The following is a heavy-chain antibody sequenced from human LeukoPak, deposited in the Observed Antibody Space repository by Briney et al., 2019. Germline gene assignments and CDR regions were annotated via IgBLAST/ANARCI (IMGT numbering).Heavy chain of an antibody. Sequence: GAPVTVSCTASGYTFISYGITWVRQAPGQGLEWLGWISAYNGNIDYAQKLQGRVTLTTDTSTSTAYMVVRSLRSDDTAVYYCASMSGYYPSYYFDYWGQGTLVTVSS. D-gene: IGHD3-3*01. CDR2: ISAYNGNI. CDR1: GYTFISYG. CDR3: ASMSGYYPSYYFDY. V-gene: IGHV1-18*01. J-gene: IGHJ4*02.